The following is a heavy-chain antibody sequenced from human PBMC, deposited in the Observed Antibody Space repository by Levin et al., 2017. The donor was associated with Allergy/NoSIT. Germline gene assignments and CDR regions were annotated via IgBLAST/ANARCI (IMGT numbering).Heavy chain of an antibody. CDR3: ARDFPYSSFNCGMDV. Sequence: GGSLRLSCAASGFTFSSYSMNWVRQAPGKGLEWVSSISSSSSYIYYADSVKGRFTISRDNAKNSLYLQMNSLRAEDTAVYYCARDFPYSSFNCGMDVWGQGTTVTVSS. J-gene: IGHJ6*02. CDR1: GFTFSSYS. D-gene: IGHD6-6*01. CDR2: ISSSSSYI. V-gene: IGHV3-21*01.